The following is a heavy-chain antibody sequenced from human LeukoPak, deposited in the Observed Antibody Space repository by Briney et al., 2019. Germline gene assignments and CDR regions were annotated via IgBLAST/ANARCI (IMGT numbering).Heavy chain of an antibody. CDR2: IYTSGST. Sequence: SETLSLTCTVAGGSISSYYCSWIRQPAGRGLEWIGRIYTSGSTNYNPSLKSRVTMSVDTSKNQFSLKLSSVTAADTAVYYCARELGSPIIKYYFDYWGQGTLVTVSS. D-gene: IGHD7-27*01. V-gene: IGHV4-4*07. CDR1: GGSISSYY. CDR3: ARELGSPIIKYYFDY. J-gene: IGHJ4*02.